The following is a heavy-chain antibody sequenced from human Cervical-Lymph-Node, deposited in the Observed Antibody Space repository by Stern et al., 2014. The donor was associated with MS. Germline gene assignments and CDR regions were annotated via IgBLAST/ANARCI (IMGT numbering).Heavy chain of an antibody. CDR3: ARDYNYYDSSGYYYDNWFDP. V-gene: IGHV1-2*06. D-gene: IGHD3-22*01. CDR1: GYTFTGYY. J-gene: IGHJ5*02. CDR2: INPNSGGT. Sequence: QVQLVESGAEVKKPGASVKVSCKASGYTFTGYYMHWVRQAPGQGLEWMGRINPNSGGTNYAQKFEGRVPMTRDTSISTAYMELSRLRSDDTAVYYCARDYNYYDSSGYYYDNWFDPWGQGTLVTVSS.